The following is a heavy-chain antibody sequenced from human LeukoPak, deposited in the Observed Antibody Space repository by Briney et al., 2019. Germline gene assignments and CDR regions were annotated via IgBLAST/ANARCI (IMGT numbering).Heavy chain of an antibody. D-gene: IGHD5-24*01. CDR1: GYTFTSYY. V-gene: IGHV1-46*01. CDR3: AREEMATIPS. CDR2: TNPSGGST. J-gene: IGHJ4*02. Sequence: ASVKVSCKASGYTFTSYYMHWVRQAPGQGLEWMGITNPSGGSTSYAQKFQGRVTMTRDTSTSTVYMELSSLRSEDTAVCYCAREEMATIPSWGQGTLVTVSS.